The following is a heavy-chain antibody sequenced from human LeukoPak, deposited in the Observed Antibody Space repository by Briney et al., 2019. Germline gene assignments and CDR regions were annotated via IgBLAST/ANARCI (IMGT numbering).Heavy chain of an antibody. J-gene: IGHJ4*02. CDR3: ARTCGRGTIDPGTSGFVDY. CDR2: IFYSGST. D-gene: IGHD3-22*01. CDR1: GASISSSTCY. Sequence: SETLSLTCTVSGASISSSTCYWDWIRQPPGKGLEWMGSIFYSGSTNYKSSLWSRITISIDTSKNQCSLKLNSVTAADTAVYYCARTCGRGTIDPGTSGFVDYWGQGTLVTVSS. V-gene: IGHV4-39*01.